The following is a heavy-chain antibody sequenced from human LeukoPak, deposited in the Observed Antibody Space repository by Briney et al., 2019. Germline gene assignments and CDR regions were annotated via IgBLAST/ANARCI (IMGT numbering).Heavy chain of an antibody. V-gene: IGHV4-39*07. Sequence: SETLSLTCSVSGGSISSSSYYWGWIRQPPGKGLEWIGTIYYSGTTYYNPSLQSRITISVDTSKNQFSLKLSSVTAADTAVYYCARDSIVAAGIHDYWGQGTLVTVSS. CDR2: IYYSGTT. CDR3: ARDSIVAAGIHDY. CDR1: GGSISSSSYY. D-gene: IGHD6-13*01. J-gene: IGHJ4*02.